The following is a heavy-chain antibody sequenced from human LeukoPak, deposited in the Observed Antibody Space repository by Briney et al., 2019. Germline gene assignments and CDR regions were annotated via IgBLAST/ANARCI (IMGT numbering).Heavy chain of an antibody. V-gene: IGHV3-30*02. CDR2: IRYDGSNK. CDR3: AKGRPVLRYLDWRFDY. J-gene: IGHJ4*02. CDR1: GFTFSTYG. D-gene: IGHD3-9*01. Sequence: GGSLRLSCAASGFTFSTYGMHWVRQAPGKGLEWVAFIRYDGSNKYYADSVKGRFTISRDNSKNTLYLQMNSLRAEDTAVYYCAKGRPVLRYLDWRFDYWGQGTLVTVSS.